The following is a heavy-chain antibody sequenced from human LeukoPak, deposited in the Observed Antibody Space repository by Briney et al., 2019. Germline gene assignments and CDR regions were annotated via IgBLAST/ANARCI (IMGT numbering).Heavy chain of an antibody. Sequence: SETLSLTCAVYGGSFSGYYWSWIRQPPGEGLEWTGEINHSGSTNYNPSLKSRLTISVDTSKNQFSLKLSSVTAADTAVYYCARAGGARSYYYYYMDVWGKGTTVTVSS. V-gene: IGHV4-34*01. D-gene: IGHD1-26*01. CDR3: ARAGGARSYYYYYMDV. CDR2: INHSGST. J-gene: IGHJ6*03. CDR1: GGSFSGYY.